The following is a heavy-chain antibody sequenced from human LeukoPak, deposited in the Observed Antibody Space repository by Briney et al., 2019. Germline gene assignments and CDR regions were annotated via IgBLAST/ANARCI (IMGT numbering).Heavy chain of an antibody. CDR3: ARDSPFYGHVYYYYGMDV. Sequence: GGSLRLSCAASGSTFSSYWMSWVRQAPGKGLEWVANIKQDGSEKYYVDSVKGRFTISRDNAKNSLYLQMNSLRAEDTAVYYCARDSPFYGHVYYYYGMDVWGQGTTVTVSS. CDR1: GSTFSSYW. J-gene: IGHJ6*02. CDR2: IKQDGSEK. V-gene: IGHV3-7*01. D-gene: IGHD4-17*01.